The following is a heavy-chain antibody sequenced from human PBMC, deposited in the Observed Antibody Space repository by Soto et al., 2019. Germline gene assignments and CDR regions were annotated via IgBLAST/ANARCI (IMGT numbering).Heavy chain of an antibody. CDR1: GYSFRYYY. V-gene: IGHV1-3*01. CDR3: ARETGINSWYYLDS. J-gene: IGHJ4*02. Sequence: AXVKVSCKASGYSFRYYYVHWVRQAPGQGLEWMGWINAGNGNTKYSQKFQGRVTITRDTSASTAYMELSSLRSEDTAVYYCARETGINSWYYLDSCGQGTLVT. D-gene: IGHD6-13*01. CDR2: INAGNGNT.